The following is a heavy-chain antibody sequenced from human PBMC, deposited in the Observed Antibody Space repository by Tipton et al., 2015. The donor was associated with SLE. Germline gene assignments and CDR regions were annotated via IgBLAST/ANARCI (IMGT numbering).Heavy chain of an antibody. J-gene: IGHJ4*01. CDR2: INHGGST. V-gene: IGHV4-34*01. CDR3: AIPTVGATGGFDS. D-gene: IGHD1-26*01. Sequence: TLSLTCSSYGGSFGGYYWSWIRQPSGKGLEWIGEINHGGSTNYNPSLKSRVTISVDTSKNQFSLKLTSVTAADTAVYYCAIPTVGATGGFDSWGHGNLVIVSS. CDR1: GGSFGGYY.